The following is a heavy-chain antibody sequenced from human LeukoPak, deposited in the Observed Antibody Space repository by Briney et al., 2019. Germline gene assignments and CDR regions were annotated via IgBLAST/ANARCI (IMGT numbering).Heavy chain of an antibody. J-gene: IGHJ4*02. D-gene: IGHD6-19*01. Sequence: GGSLRLSCAASGFTFSSYGMHWVRQAPGKGLEWVAVISYDGSNKYYADSVKARFTISRDNSKNTLYLQMNSLRAEDTAVYYCAKELLAGTVDYWGQGTLVTVSS. CDR2: ISYDGSNK. CDR1: GFTFSSYG. CDR3: AKELLAGTVDY. V-gene: IGHV3-30*18.